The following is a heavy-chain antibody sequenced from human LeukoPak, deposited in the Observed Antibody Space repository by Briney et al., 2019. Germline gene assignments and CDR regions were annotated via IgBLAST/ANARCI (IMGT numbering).Heavy chain of an antibody. CDR1: GFTFRSYW. D-gene: IGHD1-26*01. CDR3: ARGAGSPDY. V-gene: IGHV3-74*01. CDR2: INSDGSST. Sequence: GGSLRLSCAASGFTFRSYWMDWVRQAPGKGLMWVSRINSDGSSTSYADSVKGRFTISTDNAKNTVYLQMNSLRAEDTAVYYCARGAGSPDYWGQGTPVTVSS. J-gene: IGHJ4*02.